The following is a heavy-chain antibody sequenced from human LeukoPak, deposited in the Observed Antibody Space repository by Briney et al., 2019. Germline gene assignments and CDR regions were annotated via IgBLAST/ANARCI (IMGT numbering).Heavy chain of an antibody. CDR3: ATLRGASTAVFYS. CDR1: GGSFNYDY. J-gene: IGHJ4*02. Sequence: SETLSLTCTVSGGSFNYDYWSWIRQSPGKRLEWIGYIHYSGATNYSPSLNSRVTISVDTSKNQFSLKLSSVTAADTALYYCATLRGASTAVFYSWGQGTLVTVSS. CDR2: IHYSGAT. V-gene: IGHV4-59*08. D-gene: IGHD2-21*02.